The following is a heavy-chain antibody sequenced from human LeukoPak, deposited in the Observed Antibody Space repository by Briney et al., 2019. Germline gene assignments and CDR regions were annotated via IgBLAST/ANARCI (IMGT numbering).Heavy chain of an antibody. V-gene: IGHV4-39*01. CDR1: GGSISSSSYY. J-gene: IGHJ3*02. CDR3: ARHAAWEGYDLGAFDI. Sequence: SETLSLTCTVSGGSISSSSYYWGWIRQPPGKGLEWIGSIYYSGSTYYNPSLKSRVTISVDTSKNQFSLKLSSVTAADTAVYYCARHAAWEGYDLGAFDIWGQGTMVTVSS. D-gene: IGHD5-12*01. CDR2: IYYSGST.